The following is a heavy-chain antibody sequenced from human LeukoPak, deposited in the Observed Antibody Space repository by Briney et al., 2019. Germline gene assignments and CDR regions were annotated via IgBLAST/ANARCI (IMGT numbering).Heavy chain of an antibody. V-gene: IGHV3-23*01. CDR1: GFTFSSYA. CDR2: ISGSGGST. D-gene: IGHD2-15*01. J-gene: IGHJ5*02. CDR3: AKEYCSGGSCYSYWFDP. Sequence: GGSLRLSCAASGFTFSSYAMSWVRQAPGKGLEWVSAISGSGGSTYYADSVKGRFTISRDNSKNTLYLQMNSLRAEDTAVHYCAKEYCSGGSCYSYWFDPWGQGTLVTVPS.